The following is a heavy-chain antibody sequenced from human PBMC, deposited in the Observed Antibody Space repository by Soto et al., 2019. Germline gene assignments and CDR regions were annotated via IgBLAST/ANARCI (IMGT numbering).Heavy chain of an antibody. V-gene: IGHV4-30-4*01. Sequence: TSETLSLTCTVSGGSISSGDYYWSWIRQPPGKGLEWIGYIYYSGSTYYNPSLKSRVTISVDTSKNQFSLKLSSVTAADTAVYYCASGLRYYYDSSGYSVWGQGTLVTVSS. J-gene: IGHJ4*02. CDR2: IYYSGST. CDR3: ASGLRYYYDSSGYSV. CDR1: GGSISSGDYY. D-gene: IGHD3-22*01.